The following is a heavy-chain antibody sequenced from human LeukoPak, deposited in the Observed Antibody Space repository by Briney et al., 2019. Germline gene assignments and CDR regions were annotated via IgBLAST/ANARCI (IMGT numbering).Heavy chain of an antibody. CDR2: IYYSGST. V-gene: IGHV4-39*01. Sequence: SETLSLTCTVSGGSISSSSYYWGWIRQPPGKGLEWIGSIYYSGSTYYNPSLKSRVTISVDTSKNQFSLKLSSVTAADTAVYYCARLMGRGSSWYYLDYWGQGTLVTVSS. CDR3: ARLMGRGSSWYYLDY. CDR1: GGSISSSSYY. J-gene: IGHJ4*02. D-gene: IGHD6-13*01.